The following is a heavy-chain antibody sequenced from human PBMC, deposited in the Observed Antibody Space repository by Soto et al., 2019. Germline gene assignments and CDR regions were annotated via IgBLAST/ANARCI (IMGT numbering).Heavy chain of an antibody. Sequence: QVQLVQSGAEVKKPGSSVKVSCKASGGTFSSYAISWVRQAPGQGLEWMGGIIPIFGTANYAQKFQGRVTITADESTSTAYMELSSLRSEDTAVYYCARDRPTLVGATTRAGSHLFEYWGQGTLVTVSS. CDR3: ARDRPTLVGATTRAGSHLFEY. V-gene: IGHV1-69*01. J-gene: IGHJ4*02. D-gene: IGHD1-26*01. CDR2: IIPIFGTA. CDR1: GGTFSSYA.